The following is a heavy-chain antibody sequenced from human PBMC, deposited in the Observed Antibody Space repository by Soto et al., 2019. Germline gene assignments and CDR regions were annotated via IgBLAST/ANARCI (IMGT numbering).Heavy chain of an antibody. V-gene: IGHV3-48*04. CDR1: GFILSTDS. CDR3: GRVLNGDNANVCFDP. Sequence: DVQLVESGGGLVQPGGSLRLSCAASGFILSTDSMNLVRQAPGKGLEWVSYNSGSSGKTYYADSVKGRFTISRDNAKNSLYLPMNSLRSEYTAVYYCGRVLNGDNANVCFDPGGQGTLVIVSA. D-gene: IGHD4-17*01. CDR2: NSGSSGKT. J-gene: IGHJ5*02.